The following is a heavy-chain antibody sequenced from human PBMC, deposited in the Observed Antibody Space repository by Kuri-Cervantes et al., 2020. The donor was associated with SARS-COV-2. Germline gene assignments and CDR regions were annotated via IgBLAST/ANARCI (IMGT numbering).Heavy chain of an antibody. D-gene: IGHD4-17*01. CDR3: ARDLYGDYVGAFDT. V-gene: IGHV7-4-1*02. CDR1: GYTFTSYA. J-gene: IGHJ3*02. CDR2: INTNTGNP. Sequence: ASVKVSCKASGYTFTSYAMNWVRQAPGQGLEWMGWINTNTGNPTYAQGFTGRFVFSLDTSVSTAYLQISSLKAEDTAVYYCARDLYGDYVGAFDTWGQGTVVTVSS.